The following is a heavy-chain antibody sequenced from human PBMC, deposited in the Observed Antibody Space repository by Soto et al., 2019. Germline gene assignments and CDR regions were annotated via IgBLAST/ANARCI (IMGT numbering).Heavy chain of an antibody. Sequence: PSETLSLTCTVSGGSISSSSYYWGWIRQPPGKGLEWIGSIYYSGSTYYNPSLKSRVTISVDTSKNQFSLKLSSVTAADTAVYYCAVNHDYGDSWGRFDPWGQGTLVTVSS. D-gene: IGHD4-17*01. CDR1: GGSISSSSYY. CDR2: IYYSGST. CDR3: AVNHDYGDSWGRFDP. J-gene: IGHJ5*02. V-gene: IGHV4-39*01.